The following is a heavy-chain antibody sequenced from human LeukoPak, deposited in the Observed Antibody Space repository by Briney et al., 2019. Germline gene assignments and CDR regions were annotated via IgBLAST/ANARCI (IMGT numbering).Heavy chain of an antibody. J-gene: IGHJ4*02. CDR3: ARGAYGSGGMVY. CDR2: IYYSGST. CDR1: GGSISSYY. Sequence: SETLSLTCTVSGGSISSYYWSWIRQPPGKGLEWIGYIYYSGSTNYNPSLKSRVTISVDTSKNQFSLKLSSVTAADTAVYYCARGAYGSGGMVYWGQGTLVTVSS. V-gene: IGHV4-59*12. D-gene: IGHD3-10*01.